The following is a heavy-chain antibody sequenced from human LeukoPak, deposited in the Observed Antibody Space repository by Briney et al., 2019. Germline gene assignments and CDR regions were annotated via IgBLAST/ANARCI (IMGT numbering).Heavy chain of an antibody. J-gene: IGHJ6*02. D-gene: IGHD3-10*01. CDR3: AREWTTYYYGSGSIYYYYYGMDV. V-gene: IGHV3-30-3*01. CDR1: GFTFSSYA. CDR2: ISYDGSNK. Sequence: GGSLRLSCAASGFTFSSYAMHWVRQAPGKGLEWVAVISYDGSNKYYADSVKCRFTISRDNSKNTLYLQMNCLRAEDTAVYYCAREWTTYYYGSGSIYYYYYGMDVWGQGTTVTVSS.